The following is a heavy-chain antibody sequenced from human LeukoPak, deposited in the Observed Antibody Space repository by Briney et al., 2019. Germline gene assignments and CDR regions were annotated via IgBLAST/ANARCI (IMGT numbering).Heavy chain of an antibody. D-gene: IGHD1-1*01. CDR2: ISWNSGSI. V-gene: IGHV3-9*03. J-gene: IGHJ6*03. CDR1: GFTFDDYA. CDR3: AKGYHYYYYYYMDV. Sequence: GGSLRLSCAASGFTFDDYAMHWVRQAPGKGLEWVSGISWNSGSIGYADSVKGRFTISRDNAKNSLYLQMNSLRAEDMALYYCAKGYHYYYYYYMDVWGQGTLVTVSS.